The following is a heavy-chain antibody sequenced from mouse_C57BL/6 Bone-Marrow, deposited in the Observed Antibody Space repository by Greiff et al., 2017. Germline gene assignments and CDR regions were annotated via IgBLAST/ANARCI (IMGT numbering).Heavy chain of an antibody. CDR2: ISDGGSYT. J-gene: IGHJ4*01. Sequence: EVNVVESGGGLVKPGGSLKLSCAASGFTFSSYAMSWVRQTPEKRLEWVATISDGGSYTYYPDNVKGRFTISRDNAKNNLYLQMSHLKSEDTAMYYCARHYDYDVYAMDYGGQGTSVTVSS. CDR3: ARHYDYDVYAMDY. D-gene: IGHD2-4*01. V-gene: IGHV5-4*03. CDR1: GFTFSSYA.